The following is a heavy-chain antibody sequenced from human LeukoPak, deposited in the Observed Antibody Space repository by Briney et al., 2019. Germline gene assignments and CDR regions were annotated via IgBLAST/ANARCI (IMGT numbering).Heavy chain of an antibody. CDR1: GYTFTSYG. CDR3: ARDGHRMYYYGGSDYHFDY. CDR2: ISAYNGNT. D-gene: IGHD3-22*01. J-gene: IGHJ4*02. V-gene: IGHV1-18*01. Sequence: ASVKVSCKASGYTFTSYGISWVRQAPGQGLEWMGWISAYNGNTNYAQKLQGRVTMTTGTSTSTAYMELRSLRSDDTALYYCARDGHRMYYYGGSDYHFDYWGQGTLVTVSS.